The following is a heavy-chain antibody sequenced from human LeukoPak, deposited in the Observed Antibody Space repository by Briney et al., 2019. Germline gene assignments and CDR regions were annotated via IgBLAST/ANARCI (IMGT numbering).Heavy chain of an antibody. CDR1: GGSFSGYY. Sequence: SETLSLTCAVYGGSFSGYYWSWIRQPPGKGLEWIGEINHSGGTNYNPSLKSRVTISVDSSKKQFSLKLSSVTAADTAVYYCASLEVDSTTVFAWGQGTLVTVSS. J-gene: IGHJ5*02. CDR3: ASLEVDSTTVFA. D-gene: IGHD5-18*01. V-gene: IGHV4-34*01. CDR2: INHSGGT.